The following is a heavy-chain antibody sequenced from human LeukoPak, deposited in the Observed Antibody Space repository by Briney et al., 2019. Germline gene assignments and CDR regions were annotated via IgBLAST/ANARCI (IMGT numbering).Heavy chain of an antibody. CDR3: AKDRLAAAGTSEFDY. CDR2: ISYDGSNK. D-gene: IGHD6-13*01. Sequence: GGSLRLSCAASGFTFSSYGMHWVRQAPGKGLEWVAVISYDGSNKYYADSVKGRFTISRDNSKNTLYLQMNSLRAEDTAVYYCAKDRLAAAGTSEFDYWGQGTLDTVSS. CDR1: GFTFSSYG. J-gene: IGHJ4*02. V-gene: IGHV3-30*18.